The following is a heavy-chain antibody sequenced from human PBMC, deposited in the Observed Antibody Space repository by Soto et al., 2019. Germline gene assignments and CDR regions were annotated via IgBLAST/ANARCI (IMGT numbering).Heavy chain of an antibody. J-gene: IGHJ5*02. D-gene: IGHD2-8*02. CDR2: ISYEGSNN. Sequence: GGSLRLSCAASGFTFSGYGMHWVRQAPGKGLEWVAFISYEGSNNYYADSVKGRFTISRDNSKNTLYLQMNSLRAVDTATYYCARVLFSGPYNRFDPWGHGTLVTVSS. CDR1: GFTFSGYG. V-gene: IGHV3-30*03. CDR3: ARVLFSGPYNRFDP.